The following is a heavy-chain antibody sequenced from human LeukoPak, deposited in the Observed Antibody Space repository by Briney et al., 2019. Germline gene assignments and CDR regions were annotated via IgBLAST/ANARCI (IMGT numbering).Heavy chain of an antibody. Sequence: GASVKVSCKASGYTFTGYYMHRVRQAPGQGLEWMGWINPNSGGTNYAQKFQGWVTMTRDTSISTAYMELSRLRSDDTAVYYCARGAAAGTAAHADYWGQGTLVTVSS. CDR2: INPNSGGT. CDR3: ARGAAAGTAAHADY. CDR1: GYTFTGYY. D-gene: IGHD6-13*01. J-gene: IGHJ4*02. V-gene: IGHV1-2*04.